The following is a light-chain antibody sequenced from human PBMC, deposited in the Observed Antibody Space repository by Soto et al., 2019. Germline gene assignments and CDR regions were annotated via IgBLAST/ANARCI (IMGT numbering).Light chain of an antibody. CDR3: QQYGSSPLT. CDR2: GAS. CDR1: QSVSSSY. J-gene: IGKJ2*01. V-gene: IGKV3-20*01. Sequence: EIVLTQSPGTLSLSPGEIATLSCRASQSVSSSYLAWYQHKPGQAPRLLIYGASSRATGIPDRFSGSGSGTDFTLTISRLEPEDFAVYYCQQYGSSPLTFGQGTKLEIK.